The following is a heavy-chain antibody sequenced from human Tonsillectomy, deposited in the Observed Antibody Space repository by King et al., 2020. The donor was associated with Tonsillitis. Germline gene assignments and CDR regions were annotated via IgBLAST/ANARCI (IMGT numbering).Heavy chain of an antibody. CDR2: ISSSGSTI. V-gene: IGHV3-48*03. CDR3: ATEAFNWFDP. Sequence: VQLVESGGGLVQPGGSLRLSCAASGFTFSSYEMNWVRQAPGKGLEWVSYISSSGSTIYYADSVKGRFTISRDNAKNSLYLQMNSLRAEDTAVYYCATEAFNWFDPWGQGTLVTVSS. J-gene: IGHJ5*02. CDR1: GFTFSSYE.